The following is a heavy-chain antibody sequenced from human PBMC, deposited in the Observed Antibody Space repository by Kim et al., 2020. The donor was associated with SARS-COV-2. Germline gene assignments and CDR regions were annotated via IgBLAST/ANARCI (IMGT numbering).Heavy chain of an antibody. CDR2: I. Sequence: IDYAAPLKDRFTISRDDSKATLFLQMNSLKTDDTAVYYCSTGGKGNAMDVWGQGTTVTVSS. J-gene: IGHJ6*02. CDR3: STGGKGNAMDV. V-gene: IGHV3-15*01.